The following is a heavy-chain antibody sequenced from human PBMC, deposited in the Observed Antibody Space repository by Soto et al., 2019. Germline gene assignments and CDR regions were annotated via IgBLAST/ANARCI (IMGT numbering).Heavy chain of an antibody. D-gene: IGHD3-3*01. V-gene: IGHV3-73*01. CDR3: SRQASDFWSGKPQYYMDV. Sequence: EVQLVESGGGLVQPGGSLKLSCAASGFTFSGSAMHWVRQASGKGLEWVGRIRSKGNNYATAYGASLKGRFTISRDDSKNTAYRQMNSLNTEDTAVYYGSRQASDFWSGKPQYYMDVWGKGTTVTVSS. CDR2: IRSKGNNYAT. J-gene: IGHJ6*03. CDR1: GFTFSGSA.